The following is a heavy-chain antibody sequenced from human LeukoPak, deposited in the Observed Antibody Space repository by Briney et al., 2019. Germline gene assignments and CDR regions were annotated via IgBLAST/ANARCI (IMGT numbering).Heavy chain of an antibody. Sequence: WASVKVSCKASGYTFTSYDINWVRQATGQGLEWMGWMNPNSGNTGYAQKFQGRVTMTRNTSISTAYMELSSLRAEDTAVYYCARDYGSGSYSWFDPWGQGTLVTVSS. J-gene: IGHJ5*02. V-gene: IGHV1-8*01. CDR3: ARDYGSGSYSWFDP. CDR1: GYTFTSYD. D-gene: IGHD3-10*01. CDR2: MNPNSGNT.